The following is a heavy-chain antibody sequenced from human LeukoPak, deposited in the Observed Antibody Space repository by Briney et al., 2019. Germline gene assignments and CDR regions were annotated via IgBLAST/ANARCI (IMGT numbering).Heavy chain of an antibody. D-gene: IGHD1-14*01. V-gene: IGHV3-30*18. CDR2: ISYDGSSK. CDR1: GFTFSSYG. Sequence: GGSLRLSCAASGFTFSSYGMHWVRQAPGKGLEWVAVISYDGSSKYYADSVKGRFTISRDNSKNTLYLQMNSLRAEDTAVYYCAKGPLYEPLDYWGQGTLVTVSS. CDR3: AKGPLYEPLDY. J-gene: IGHJ4*02.